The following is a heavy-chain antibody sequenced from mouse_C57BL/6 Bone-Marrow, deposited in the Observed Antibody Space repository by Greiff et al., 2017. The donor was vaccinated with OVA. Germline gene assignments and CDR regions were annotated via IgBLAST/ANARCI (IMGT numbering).Heavy chain of an antibody. Sequence: VNLVESGPGLVAPSQSLSITCTVSGFSLTSYGVDWVRQSPGTGLEWLGVIWGVGSTNYNSALKSRLSISKDNSKSQVFLKMNSLQTDDTAMYYCASGGLPFAYWGQGTLVTVSA. J-gene: IGHJ3*01. D-gene: IGHD2-4*01. CDR3: ASGGLPFAY. CDR2: IWGVGST. V-gene: IGHV2-6*01. CDR1: GFSLTSYG.